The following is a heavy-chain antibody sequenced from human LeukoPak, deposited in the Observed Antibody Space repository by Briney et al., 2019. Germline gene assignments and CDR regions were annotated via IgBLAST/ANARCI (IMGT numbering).Heavy chain of an antibody. J-gene: IGHJ6*02. D-gene: IGHD2-2*01. V-gene: IGHV4-30-2*01. CDR1: GGSISSGGYS. CDR3: ARDRRYCSSTSCYYYYGMDV. Sequence: PSQTLSLTCAVSGGSISSGGYSWSWIRQPPGKGLEWIGYIYHSGSTYYNPSLKSRVTISVDRSKTLFSLKLSSVTAAETAVYYCARDRRYCSSTSCYYYYGMDVWGQGTTVTVSS. CDR2: IYHSGST.